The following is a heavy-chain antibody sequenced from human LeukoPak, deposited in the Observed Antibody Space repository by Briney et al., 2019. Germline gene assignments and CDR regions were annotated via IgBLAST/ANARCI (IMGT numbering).Heavy chain of an antibody. D-gene: IGHD6-25*01. J-gene: IGHJ5*02. CDR2: ISYSGST. Sequence: PSETLSLTCTVSGGSISSYYWSWIRQPPGKGLEWIGYISYSGSTNYNPSLKSRVTISVDTSKNQFFLNLISVTPADTALYYCTRDRGTGWAYNWFDPWGQGTLVTVSS. V-gene: IGHV4-59*01. CDR3: TRDRGTGWAYNWFDP. CDR1: GGSISSYY.